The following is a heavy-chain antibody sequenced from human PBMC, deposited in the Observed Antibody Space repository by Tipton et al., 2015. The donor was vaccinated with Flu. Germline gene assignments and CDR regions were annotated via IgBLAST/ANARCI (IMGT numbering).Heavy chain of an antibody. CDR3: ARDGGQYGDCGH. J-gene: IGHJ4*02. Sequence: QLVQSGPEVKKPGALVKVSCKTSGYTFTSNHMHWVRQAPGQGLEWMGIMNPRDETTTYAQRFQGRVSMTSDTPTSTVYMELSSLRSDDTAVYYCARDGGQYGDCGHWGQGTLVTVSS. V-gene: IGHV1-46*01. D-gene: IGHD4-17*01. CDR1: GYTFTSNH. CDR2: MNPRDETT.